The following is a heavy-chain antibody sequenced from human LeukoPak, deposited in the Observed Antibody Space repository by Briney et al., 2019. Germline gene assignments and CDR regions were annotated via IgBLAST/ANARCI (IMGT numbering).Heavy chain of an antibody. Sequence: GGSLRLSCAASGFSFSSYAMSWVRQAPGKGLEWVSTISGGGDNTYYADSVKGRFTISRDNSKNTLLLQMNSLRAEDTAVYYCAKFWSAQLVPPYCDHWGQGALVTVSS. CDR1: GFSFSSYA. CDR2: ISGGGDNT. D-gene: IGHD6-13*01. CDR3: AKFWSAQLVPPYCDH. J-gene: IGHJ4*02. V-gene: IGHV3-23*01.